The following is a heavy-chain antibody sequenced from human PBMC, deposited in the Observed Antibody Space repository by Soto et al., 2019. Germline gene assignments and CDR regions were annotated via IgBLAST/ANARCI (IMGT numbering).Heavy chain of an antibody. D-gene: IGHD6-13*01. CDR2: INHSGST. CDR3: ASLIAAADARKHYYYYYGMDV. Sequence: SETLSLTCAVYGGSFSGYYWSWIRQPPGKGLEWIGEINHSGSTNYNPSLKSRVTISVDTSKNQFSLKLSSVTAADTAVYYCASLIAAADARKHYYYYYGMDVWGQGTTVT. J-gene: IGHJ6*02. V-gene: IGHV4-34*01. CDR1: GGSFSGYY.